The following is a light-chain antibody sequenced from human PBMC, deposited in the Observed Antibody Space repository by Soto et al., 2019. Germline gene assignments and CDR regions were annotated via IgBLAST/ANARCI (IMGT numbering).Light chain of an antibody. CDR3: MQATQFQYT. CDR1: PSLAHSDGNTY. CDR2: QIS. J-gene: IGKJ2*01. V-gene: IGKV2-24*01. Sequence: DIVMTQTPLSSPVTLGQPASISCRSTPSLAHSDGNTYLSWLHQRPGQPPRLQIYQISNRFSGVPDRFSGSGAGTYCTLRISRVQAEDVGVYYCMQATQFQYTFGQGTKLEIK.